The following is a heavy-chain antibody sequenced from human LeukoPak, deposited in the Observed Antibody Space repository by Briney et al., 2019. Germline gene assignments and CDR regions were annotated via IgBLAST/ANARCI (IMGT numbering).Heavy chain of an antibody. CDR1: GGSISSYY. V-gene: IGHV4-59*01. Sequence: PSETLPLTCTVSGGSISSYYWSWIRQPPGKGLEWINYINYSGSTNYNPSLKSRVTVLVDTSKNQFSLKLSSVTPADTAVYYCARVGGYGSRWYLSPYFDYWGQGTLVTVSS. CDR2: INYSGST. D-gene: IGHD6-13*01. J-gene: IGHJ4*02. CDR3: ARVGGYGSRWYLSPYFDY.